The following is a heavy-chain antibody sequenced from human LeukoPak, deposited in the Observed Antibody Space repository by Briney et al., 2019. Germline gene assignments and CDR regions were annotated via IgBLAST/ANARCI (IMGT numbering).Heavy chain of an antibody. V-gene: IGHV3-23*01. D-gene: IGHD1-1*01. CDR1: GFTFSSYW. CDR3: AREDPTVVLSLDY. CDR2: IGITGGDT. Sequence: GGSLRLSCAASGFTFSSYWMHWVRQVPGKRLEWVAAIGITGGDTYHSGSVNGRFTISRDNSKNTLYLQMNSLRAEDTAVYYCAREDPTVVLSLDYWGQGTLVTVSS. J-gene: IGHJ4*02.